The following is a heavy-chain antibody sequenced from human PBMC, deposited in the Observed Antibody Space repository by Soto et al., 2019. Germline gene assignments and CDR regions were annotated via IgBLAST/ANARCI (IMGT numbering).Heavy chain of an antibody. CDR3: ASDLGSGYDRGDY. CDR1: GDTFTNHV. D-gene: IGHD5-12*01. J-gene: IGHJ4*02. Sequence: QVQLVQSGGEVKKPGSSVKVSCKASGDTFTNHVFNWVRQAPGQGLEWMGGIISLFGTPHYAQRFQGRVTITADESTATSYMQLSSLRSEDTAVYYCASDLGSGYDRGDYWGQGTLVTV. V-gene: IGHV1-69*12. CDR2: IISLFGTP.